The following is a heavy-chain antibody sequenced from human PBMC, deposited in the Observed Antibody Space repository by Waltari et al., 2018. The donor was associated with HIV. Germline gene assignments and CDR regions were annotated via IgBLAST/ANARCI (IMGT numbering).Heavy chain of an antibody. D-gene: IGHD3-10*01. CDR1: GFTFSDYA. CDR3: AKDRGGWFGEFSTFDP. Sequence: EVQLVDSGGGLVQPGRSLRLSCAASGFTFSDYAMHWVRQAPGKGLECVSIISWNSVSIRYVDSVKGRFTISRDNAKNSLYLQMNSLRAEDTALYYCAKDRGGWFGEFSTFDPWGQGTLVTVSS. J-gene: IGHJ5*02. V-gene: IGHV3-9*01. CDR2: ISWNSVSI.